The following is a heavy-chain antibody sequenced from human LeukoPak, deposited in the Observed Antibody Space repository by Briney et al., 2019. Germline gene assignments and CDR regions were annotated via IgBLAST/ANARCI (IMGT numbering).Heavy chain of an antibody. J-gene: IGHJ6*02. Sequence: ASVKVSCKASGYTFTSYAMHWVRQAPGQRLEWMGWINAGNGNTKYSQKFQGRVTITRDTSASTAYMELSSLRSEDTAVYYCARDGGDYSYYYYGMDVWGQGTTVTVSS. V-gene: IGHV1-3*01. D-gene: IGHD4-11*01. CDR1: GYTFTSYA. CDR2: INAGNGNT. CDR3: ARDGGDYSYYYYGMDV.